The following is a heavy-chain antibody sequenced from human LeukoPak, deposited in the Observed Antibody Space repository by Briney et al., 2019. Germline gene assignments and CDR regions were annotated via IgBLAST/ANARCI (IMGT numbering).Heavy chain of an antibody. V-gene: IGHV1-69*01. J-gene: IGHJ3*02. CDR1: GGTFSSYA. Sequence: AASVKVSCKASGGTFSSYAISWVRQAPGQGLEWMGGIIPIFGTANYAQKFQGRVTITADESMSTAYMELSSLRSEDTAVHYCARDSTHCSGGSCYPGAFDIWGQGTMVTVSS. CDR3: ARDSTHCSGGSCYPGAFDI. CDR2: IIPIFGTA. D-gene: IGHD2-15*01.